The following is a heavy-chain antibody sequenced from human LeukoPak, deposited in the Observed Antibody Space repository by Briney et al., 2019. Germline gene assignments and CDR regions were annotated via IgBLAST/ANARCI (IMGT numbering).Heavy chain of an antibody. CDR2: IYYSGST. CDR1: GGSISSSCYY. D-gene: IGHD6-6*01. CDR3: AGASQLVSDY. Sequence: SETLSLTCTVSGGSISSSCYYWGWIRQPPGKGLEWIGSIYYSGSTYYNPSPKSRVTISVDTSKNQFSLKLSSVTAADTAVYYCAGASQLVSDYWGQGTLVTVSS. J-gene: IGHJ4*02. V-gene: IGHV4-39*01.